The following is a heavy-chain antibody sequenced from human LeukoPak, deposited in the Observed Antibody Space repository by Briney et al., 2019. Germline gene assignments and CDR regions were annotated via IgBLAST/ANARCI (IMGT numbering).Heavy chain of an antibody. Sequence: SETLSLTCTVSGGSISSSSYYWGWIRQPPGKGLEWIGSIYYSGSTYYNPSLKSRVTISVDTSKNQFSLKLSSVTAADTAVYYCASCITMIVVDDAFDIWGQGTMVTVSS. V-gene: IGHV4-39*07. D-gene: IGHD3-22*01. CDR3: ASCITMIVVDDAFDI. CDR1: GGSISSSSYY. CDR2: IYYSGST. J-gene: IGHJ3*02.